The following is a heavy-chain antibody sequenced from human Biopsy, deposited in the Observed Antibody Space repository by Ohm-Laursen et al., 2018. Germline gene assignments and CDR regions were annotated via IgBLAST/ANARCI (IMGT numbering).Heavy chain of an antibody. V-gene: IGHV4-59*01. Sequence: SETLSLTCTVSGGSISSYYWNWIRQPPGKGLEWIGYIYYSGSTNYNPSLKSRVTISVDTSKNQFSLKLHSVTAADTAVYYCARGGRYYYDSFDNWGQGTLVIVSS. CDR2: IYYSGST. CDR3: ARGGRYYYDSFDN. D-gene: IGHD3-22*01. J-gene: IGHJ5*02. CDR1: GGSISSYY.